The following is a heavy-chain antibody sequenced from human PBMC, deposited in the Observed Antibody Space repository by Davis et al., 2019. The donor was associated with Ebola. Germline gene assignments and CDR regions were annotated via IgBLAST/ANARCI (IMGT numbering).Heavy chain of an antibody. CDR3: ARAGGEYQLDYYYYMDV. CDR2: IFYTGVT. Sequence: SETLSLTCTVSGGSVSSGSYYWSWIRQPPGKGLEWLGCIFYTGVTYYNPSLKSRLTMSVVTSKNQFSLKLSSVTAADTAIYYCARAGGEYQLDYYYYMDVWGKGTTVTVSS. CDR1: GGSVSSGSYY. J-gene: IGHJ6*03. D-gene: IGHD2-2*01. V-gene: IGHV4-30-4*08.